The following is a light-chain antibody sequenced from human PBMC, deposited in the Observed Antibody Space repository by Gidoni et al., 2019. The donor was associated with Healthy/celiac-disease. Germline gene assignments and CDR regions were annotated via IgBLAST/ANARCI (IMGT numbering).Light chain of an antibody. J-gene: IGKJ2*01. Sequence: IVLTQSPGTLSLSPGERATLSCRASQSVSSSYLAWYQQKPGQAPRLLIYGASSRATGIPDRFSGSGSGTDFTLTISRLEPEDFAVYYCQQYGSSPTFGRGTKLEIK. CDR1: QSVSSSY. CDR3: QQYGSSPT. V-gene: IGKV3-20*01. CDR2: GAS.